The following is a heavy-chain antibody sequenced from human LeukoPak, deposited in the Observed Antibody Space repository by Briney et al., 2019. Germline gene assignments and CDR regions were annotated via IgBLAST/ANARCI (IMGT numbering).Heavy chain of an antibody. Sequence: SETLFLTCTVSGGSISSYYWSWIRQPAGKGLEWIGRIYTSGSTNYNPSLKSRVTMSVDTSKNQFSLKLSSVTAADTAVYYCARDLGEWSSSWFNWFDPWGQGTLVTVSS. J-gene: IGHJ5*02. V-gene: IGHV4-4*07. CDR1: GGSISSYY. CDR2: IYTSGST. D-gene: IGHD6-13*01. CDR3: ARDLGEWSSSWFNWFDP.